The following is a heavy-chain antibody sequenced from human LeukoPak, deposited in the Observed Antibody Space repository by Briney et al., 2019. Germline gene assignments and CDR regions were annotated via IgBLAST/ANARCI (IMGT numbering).Heavy chain of an antibody. CDR1: GFTFSRYG. CDR3: AKDRNSGYDLEY. Sequence: PGGSLRLSCAASGFTFSRYGMHWVRQAPGKGLEWVAFIRYDGSNTHYADSVMGRFTISRDNSKNTLYLQMNSLRTEDTAVYYCAKDRNSGYDLEYWGQGTLATVSS. D-gene: IGHD5-12*01. CDR2: IRYDGSNT. V-gene: IGHV3-30*02. J-gene: IGHJ4*02.